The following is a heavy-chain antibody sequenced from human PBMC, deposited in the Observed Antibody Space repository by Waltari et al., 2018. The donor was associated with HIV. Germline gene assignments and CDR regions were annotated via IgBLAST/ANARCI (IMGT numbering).Heavy chain of an antibody. CDR2: ISSSGSTI. CDR1: GFTFSSYS. CDR3: ARDYSGTYADFDY. Sequence: EVQLVESGGGLVQPGGSLRLSCAASGFTFSSYSMNWVRQAPGKGLEWVSHISSSGSTIYYADSVRGRFTISRDNAKNSLYLQLNSLRAEDTAVYYCARDYSGTYADFDYWDQGTLVTVSS. D-gene: IGHD1-26*01. J-gene: IGHJ4*02. V-gene: IGHV3-48*01.